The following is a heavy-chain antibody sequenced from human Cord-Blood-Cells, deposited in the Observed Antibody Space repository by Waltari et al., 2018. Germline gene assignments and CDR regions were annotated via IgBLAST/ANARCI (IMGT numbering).Heavy chain of an antibody. CDR3: AATLSVTFDY. D-gene: IGHD4-17*01. J-gene: IGHJ4*02. CDR2: IYYSGST. Sequence: QLQLQESGPGLVKPSETLSLTCTVSGGSISSSSYSWGWIRQPPGKGLEWIGSIYYSGSTYYNPSLKSRVTISVDTSKNQFSLKLSSVTAADTAVYYCAATLSVTFDYWGQGTLVTVSS. CDR1: GGSISSSSYS. V-gene: IGHV4-39*01.